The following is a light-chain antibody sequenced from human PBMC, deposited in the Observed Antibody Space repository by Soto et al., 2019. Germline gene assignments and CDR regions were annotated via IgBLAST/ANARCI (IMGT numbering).Light chain of an antibody. J-gene: IGKJ1*01. CDR1: QNIISN. Sequence: EIVRTLSSGTLSVYTRARAPLSCRASQNIISNLAWYQQKPGQAPRLLIYGASTRATGIPARFSGSGSGTEFTLTISSLQSEDFAVYYCQQYNNWPRTVGQGGKVDIK. CDR3: QQYNNWPRT. CDR2: GAS. V-gene: IGKV3-15*01.